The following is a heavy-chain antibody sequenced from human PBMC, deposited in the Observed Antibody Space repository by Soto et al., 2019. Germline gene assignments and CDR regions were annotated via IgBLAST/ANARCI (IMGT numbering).Heavy chain of an antibody. J-gene: IGHJ4*02. CDR3: AKASGWFGEFDY. V-gene: IGHV3-23*01. Sequence: EVQLLESGGGLVQPGGSLRLSCAASGFTFSSYAMSWVRQAPGKGLEWVSAISGSGGSTYYADSVKGRFTISRDNSKTTLYLQMNGLRGEDTAVYYCAKASGWFGEFDYWGQGTLVTVSS. CDR1: GFTFSSYA. D-gene: IGHD3-10*01. CDR2: ISGSGGST.